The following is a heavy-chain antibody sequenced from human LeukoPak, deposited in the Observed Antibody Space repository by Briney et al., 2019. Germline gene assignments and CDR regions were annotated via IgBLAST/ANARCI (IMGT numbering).Heavy chain of an antibody. CDR1: GFTFSSYA. CDR2: ISYDGSNK. D-gene: IGHD3-10*01. Sequence: GGSLRLSCAASGFTFSSYAMHWVRQAPGKGLEWVAVISYDGSNKYYADSVKGRFTISRDNSKNTLYLQMNSLRAEDTAVYYCARDKKKPLYGSGSIYGMDVWGQGTTVTVSS. CDR3: ARDKKKPLYGSGSIYGMDV. V-gene: IGHV3-30-3*01. J-gene: IGHJ6*02.